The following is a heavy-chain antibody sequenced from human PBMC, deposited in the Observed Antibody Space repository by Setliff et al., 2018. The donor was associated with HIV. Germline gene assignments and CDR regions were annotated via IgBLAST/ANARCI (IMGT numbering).Heavy chain of an antibody. CDR1: GHSISGYY. V-gene: IGHV4-4*07. CDR3: ARAEMATIVAFDI. CDR2: IHTSGNT. Sequence: PSETLSLTCSVSGHSISGYYWSWIRQPAGRGLEWIGRIHTSGNTNYNPSLRDRVTMSVDMSKNQFSLKLTSVTAADTAVYYCARAEMATIVAFDIWGQGTMVTVSS. J-gene: IGHJ3*02. D-gene: IGHD5-12*01.